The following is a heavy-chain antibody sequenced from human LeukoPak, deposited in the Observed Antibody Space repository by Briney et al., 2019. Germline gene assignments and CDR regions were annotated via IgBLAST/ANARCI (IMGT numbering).Heavy chain of an antibody. CDR3: ARALSTYWNYYSDY. D-gene: IGHD1-7*01. CDR1: GYTFTSYG. Sequence: VASVKVSCKASGYTFTSYGISWVRQAPGQGLEWMGWISAYNGNTNYAQKLQGRVTMTTDTSTSTAYMELRSLRSDDTAVYYCARALSTYWNYYSDYWGQGTLVTVSS. J-gene: IGHJ4*02. CDR2: ISAYNGNT. V-gene: IGHV1-18*01.